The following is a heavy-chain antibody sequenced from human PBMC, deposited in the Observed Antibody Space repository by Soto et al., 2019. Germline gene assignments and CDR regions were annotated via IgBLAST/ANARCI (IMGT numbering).Heavy chain of an antibody. Sequence: GRTLGLGCAASEVTLGRYWMNCVRQASGKGMEWVANIKQDGSEQYYADSVKGRFTISRDNAKNSQYLQMNSLRVEDTAVYYGVAGTGWLLTACGQGT. J-gene: IGHJ5*02. V-gene: IGHV3-7*01. CDR1: EVTLGRYW. CDR2: IKQDGSEQ. D-gene: IGHD6-19*01. CDR3: VAGTGWLLTA.